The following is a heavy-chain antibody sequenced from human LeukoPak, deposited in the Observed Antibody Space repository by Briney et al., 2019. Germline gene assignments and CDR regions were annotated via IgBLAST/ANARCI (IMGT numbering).Heavy chain of an antibody. CDR1: GVTFSSYS. V-gene: IGHV3-21*01. CDR3: ARRGYSYGYADDY. Sequence: GGSLRLSCAASGVTFSSYSMNWVRQAPGKGLEWGSSISSIISYIYYADSLKRRFTISRDNDKKSLYLQMNSLRAEDTAVYYCARRGYSYGYADDYWGQGTLVTVSS. D-gene: IGHD5-18*01. J-gene: IGHJ4*02. CDR2: ISSIISYI.